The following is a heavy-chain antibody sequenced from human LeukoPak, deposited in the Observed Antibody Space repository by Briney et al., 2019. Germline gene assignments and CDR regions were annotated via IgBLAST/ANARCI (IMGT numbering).Heavy chain of an antibody. V-gene: IGHV4-59*01. CDR2: IYYSGST. CDR1: GGSISSYY. D-gene: IGHD3-22*01. Sequence: PSETLSLTCTVSGGSISSYYWSWIRQPPGKGLEWIGYIYYSGSTNYNPSLKSRVTISVDTSKNQFSLKLSSVTAADTAVYYCARSGRLLATPYYMDVWGKGTTVTVSS. CDR3: ARSGRLLATPYYMDV. J-gene: IGHJ6*03.